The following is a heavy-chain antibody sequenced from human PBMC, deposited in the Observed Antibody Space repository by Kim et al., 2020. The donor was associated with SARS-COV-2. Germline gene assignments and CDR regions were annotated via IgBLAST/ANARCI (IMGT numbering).Heavy chain of an antibody. CDR3: ARVNRGTYYDY. D-gene: IGHD3-16*01. V-gene: IGHV1-46*04. Sequence: ASVKVSCKASGYTFPYFYIHWLRQAPGQGLDWLGIINPSGGSTTYVEKLQGRVTMTRDTSTSTVYMELSSLRSEDTAVYFCARVNRGTYYDYWGQGTLVT. CDR2: INPSGGST. J-gene: IGHJ4*02. CDR1: GYTFPYFY.